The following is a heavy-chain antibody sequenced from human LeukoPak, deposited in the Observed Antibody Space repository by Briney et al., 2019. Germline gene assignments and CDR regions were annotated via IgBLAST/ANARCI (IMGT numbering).Heavy chain of an antibody. V-gene: IGHV3-53*01. D-gene: IGHD3-22*01. J-gene: IGHJ6*02. CDR1: GFTVSNNY. CDR3: AKGYRITMIVVVNGMDV. Sequence: GGSLRLSCAASGFTVSNNYMSWVRQAPGKGLEWVSVIYSGGSTYYAGSVRGRFTISRDNSKNTLFLHMNSLRAEDTAVYYCAKGYRITMIVVVNGMDVWGQGTTVTVSS. CDR2: IYSGGST.